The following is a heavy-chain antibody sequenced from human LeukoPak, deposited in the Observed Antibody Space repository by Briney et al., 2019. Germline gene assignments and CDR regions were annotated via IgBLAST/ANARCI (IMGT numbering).Heavy chain of an antibody. Sequence: SETLSLTCAVYGGSLSGYYWSWIRQPPGKGLGWIGEINHGGFTTYNPSLKSRVTISVDTSKNQSSLKLTSRPAADTAVYYCARLRTLSFTIPADWGQGTLVTVSS. CDR2: INHGGFT. J-gene: IGHJ4*02. D-gene: IGHD3-3*01. V-gene: IGHV4-34*01. CDR1: GGSLSGYY. CDR3: ARLRTLSFTIPAD.